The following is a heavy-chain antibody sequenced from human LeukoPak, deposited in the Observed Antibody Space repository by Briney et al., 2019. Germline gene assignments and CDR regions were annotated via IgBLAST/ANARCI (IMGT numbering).Heavy chain of an antibody. J-gene: IGHJ4*02. CDR3: ARVTNSGSVYYFDY. CDR1: GGSISSNY. D-gene: IGHD5-12*01. V-gene: IGHV4-59*01. CDR2: IYYSGST. Sequence: SETLSLTCTVSGGSISSNYWSWIRQPPGKGLEWIGYIYYSGSTSYNSSLKSRLSISVDTSKNQFSLKLNSVTAADTAVYYCARVTNSGSVYYFDYWGQGTLVTVSS.